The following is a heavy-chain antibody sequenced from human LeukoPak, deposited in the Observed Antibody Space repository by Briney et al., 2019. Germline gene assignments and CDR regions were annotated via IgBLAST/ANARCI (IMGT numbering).Heavy chain of an antibody. Sequence: ASVKVSSRPSEAPLNNYAIGWGGQAPGQGLGWRGRIFPILGLSNYAQNFQGRVTITADKSTTTAYLELSSLRSDDTAVYYCARARYIGAAAGTLWFDPWGQGTLVTVSS. D-gene: IGHD6-13*01. V-gene: IGHV1-69*04. J-gene: IGHJ5*02. CDR3: ARARYIGAAAGTLWFDP. CDR2: IFPILGLS. CDR1: EAPLNNYA.